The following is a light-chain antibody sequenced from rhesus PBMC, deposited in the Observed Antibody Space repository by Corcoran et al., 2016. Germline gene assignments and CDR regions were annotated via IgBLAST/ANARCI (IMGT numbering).Light chain of an antibody. CDR1: QSVSSY. CDR3: QETSNLSLT. J-gene: IGKJ3*01. CDR2: GAS. V-gene: IGKV3-31*02. Sequence: EIVMTQSPATLSLSPGETATISCRTSQSVSSYVAWYQQKPGQAPRLPIYGASSRATGNPDRFSGSGSGTDFTLTISSLEPEDFAVYYCQETSNLSLTFGPGTKLDIK.